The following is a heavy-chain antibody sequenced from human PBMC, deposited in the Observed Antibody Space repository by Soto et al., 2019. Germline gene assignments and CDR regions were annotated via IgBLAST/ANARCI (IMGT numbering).Heavy chain of an antibody. V-gene: IGHV3-30-3*01. CDR2: ISYDGSNK. D-gene: IGHD3-10*01. Sequence: QVQLVESGGGVVQPGRSLRLSCAASGFTFSSYAMHWVRQAPGKGLEWVAVISYDGSNKYYADSVKGRFTISRDNSKNTLYLQMNSLRDEDTAVYYCARSYGSGSYLLDYWGQGTLVTVSS. CDR3: ARSYGSGSYLLDY. CDR1: GFTFSSYA. J-gene: IGHJ4*02.